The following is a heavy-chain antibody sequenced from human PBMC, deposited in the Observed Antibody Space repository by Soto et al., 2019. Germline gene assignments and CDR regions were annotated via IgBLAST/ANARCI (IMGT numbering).Heavy chain of an antibody. V-gene: IGHV5-10-1*01. J-gene: IGHJ4*02. Sequence: PGESLKISCKGSGYSFTNYWISWVRQMPGKDLEWMGRIDPSDSYTYYSPSFQGHVTISADKSISTAYLQWSSPKASDTAMYYCARHRGELLRGYYFDYWVQGTLVTVSS. CDR3: ARHRGELLRGYYFDY. D-gene: IGHD1-26*01. CDR1: GYSFTNYW. CDR2: IDPSDSYT.